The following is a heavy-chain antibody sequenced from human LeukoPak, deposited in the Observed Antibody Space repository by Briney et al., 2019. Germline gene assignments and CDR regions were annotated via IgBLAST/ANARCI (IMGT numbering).Heavy chain of an antibody. CDR3: ARTHTDNYYYGMDV. Sequence: NPSETLSLTCTVSGGSISSGGYYWSWIRQHPGKGLEWIGYIYYSGSTYYNPSLKSRVTISVDTSKNQFSLKPSSVTAADTAVYYCARTHTDNYYYGMDVWGQGTTVTVSS. J-gene: IGHJ6*02. CDR2: IYYSGST. CDR1: GGSISSGGYY. D-gene: IGHD5-18*01. V-gene: IGHV4-31*03.